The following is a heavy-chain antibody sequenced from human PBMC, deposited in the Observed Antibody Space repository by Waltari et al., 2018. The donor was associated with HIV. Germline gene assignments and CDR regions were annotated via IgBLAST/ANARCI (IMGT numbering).Heavy chain of an antibody. V-gene: IGHV1-2*06. CDR2: INPNSGGT. D-gene: IGHD6-13*01. CDR1: GYTFAGYY. J-gene: IGHJ4*02. CDR3: ARAFGVRQQLVNDY. Sequence: QVQLVQSGAEVKKPGASVKVSCKASGYTFAGYYMHWVRQSPGQGLEWMGRINPNSGGTNYAQKFQGRVTMTRDTSISTAYMELSRLRSDDTAVYYCARAFGVRQQLVNDYWGQGTLVTVSS.